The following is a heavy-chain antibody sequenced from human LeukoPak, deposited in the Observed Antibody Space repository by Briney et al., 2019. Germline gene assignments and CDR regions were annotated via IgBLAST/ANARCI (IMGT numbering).Heavy chain of an antibody. CDR1: GGSFSGYY. CDR2: INHSGST. D-gene: IGHD3-22*01. CDR3: ARGRIVVAMNPYYYYGMDV. Sequence: SETLSLTCAVYGGSFSGYYWSWIRQPPGKGLEWIGEINHSGSTNYNPSLKSRVTISVDTSKNQFSLKLSSVTAADTAVYYCARGRIVVAMNPYYYYGMDVWGQGTTVTVSS. V-gene: IGHV4-34*01. J-gene: IGHJ6*02.